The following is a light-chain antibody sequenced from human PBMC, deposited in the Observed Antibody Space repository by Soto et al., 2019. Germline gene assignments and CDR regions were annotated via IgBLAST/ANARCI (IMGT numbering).Light chain of an antibody. CDR2: DVS. J-gene: IGLJ2*01. Sequence: QPASVSGSPGQSITISCTGTSSDVGAYNYVSWYQQHPGKAPKLMIYDVSNRPSGVSNRFSGSKSGNTASLTISGLQAEDEADYYCSSYTTSSIYVVFGGGTKLTVL. V-gene: IGLV2-14*01. CDR3: SSYTTSSIYVV. CDR1: SSDVGAYNY.